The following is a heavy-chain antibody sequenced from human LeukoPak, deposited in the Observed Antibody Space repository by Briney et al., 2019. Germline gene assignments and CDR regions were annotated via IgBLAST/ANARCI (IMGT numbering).Heavy chain of an antibody. CDR2: INWNGGST. CDR3: ARATPNWNEGTAFDY. Sequence: GGSLRLSCAASGFTFNSYGMHWVRQAPGKGLEWVSGINWNGGSTGYADSVKGRFTISRDNAKNSLYLQMNSLRAEDTALYYCARATPNWNEGTAFDYWGQGTLVTVSS. CDR1: GFTFNSYG. V-gene: IGHV3-20*04. D-gene: IGHD1-1*01. J-gene: IGHJ4*02.